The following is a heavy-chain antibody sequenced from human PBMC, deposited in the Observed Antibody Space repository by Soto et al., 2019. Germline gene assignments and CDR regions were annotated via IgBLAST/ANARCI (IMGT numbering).Heavy chain of an antibody. V-gene: IGHV1-3*01. CDR1: GYTFTNYA. Sequence: QVQLVQSGAEVKKPGASVKVSCKASGYTFTNYAMHWVRQAPGQRLEWMGWINAGNGNTKYSQQFQGRVTITRDTSASTAYIELISLRSEDTAVYYCARDRGAAHWFGDPYDFDYWGQGTLVTVSS. D-gene: IGHD3-10*01. CDR3: ARDRGAAHWFGDPYDFDY. J-gene: IGHJ4*02. CDR2: INAGNGNT.